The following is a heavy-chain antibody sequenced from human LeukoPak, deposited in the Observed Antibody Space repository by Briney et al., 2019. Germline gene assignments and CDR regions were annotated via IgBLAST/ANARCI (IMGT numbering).Heavy chain of an antibody. D-gene: IGHD3-10*01. CDR1: GGSISSGVYS. CDR2: IYYSGGT. CDR3: ARTRYYYNSRSYGAPYYFDY. Sequence: KPSGTLSLTCAVSGGSISSGVYSWSWIRQPPGKGLEWIGYIYYSGGTYYNPSLKSRVTISVDTSKNQFSLKLSSVTAADTAVYYCARTRYYYNSRSYGAPYYFDYWGQGTLVTVSS. J-gene: IGHJ4*02. V-gene: IGHV4-30-4*07.